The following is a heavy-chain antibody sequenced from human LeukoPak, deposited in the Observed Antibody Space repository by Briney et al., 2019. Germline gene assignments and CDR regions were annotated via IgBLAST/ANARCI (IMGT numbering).Heavy chain of an antibody. J-gene: IGHJ4*02. D-gene: IGHD3-10*01. CDR1: GYTFSSYE. Sequence: PGGSLRLSCAASGYTFSSYEMNWVRQAPGKGLEWVSYISSSGSTIYYADSVKGRFTISRDNAKNSLYLQMNSLRAEDTAVYYCARDSMVRGVPLDYWGQGTPVTVSS. CDR3: ARDSMVRGVPLDY. V-gene: IGHV3-48*03. CDR2: ISSSGSTI.